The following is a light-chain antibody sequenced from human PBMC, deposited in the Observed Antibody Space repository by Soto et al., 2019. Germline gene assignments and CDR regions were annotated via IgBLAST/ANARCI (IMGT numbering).Light chain of an antibody. V-gene: IGKV3-20*01. CDR2: GAS. CDR3: QQYGSSRTWT. Sequence: TVLTQSPGTLSLSPGERATPSCRASQSVSSGFLAWYQQKPGQAPRLLIYGASSRATGIPDRFSGSGSGTDFTLTISRLEPEDFAVYYCQQYGSSRTWTFGQGTKVDIK. J-gene: IGKJ1*01. CDR1: QSVSSGF.